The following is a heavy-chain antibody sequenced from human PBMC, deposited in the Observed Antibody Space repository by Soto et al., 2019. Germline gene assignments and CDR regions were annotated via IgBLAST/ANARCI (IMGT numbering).Heavy chain of an antibody. J-gene: IGHJ5*02. CDR1: GFTFSNYA. V-gene: IGHV3-23*01. CDR2: ISGGGGST. CDR3: AKGPYYDFWSGRKPLYKWFDP. Sequence: EVQLLESGGGLAQPGGSLRLSCAASGFTFSNYAMSWVRQAPGKGLEWVSTISGGGGSTYYADAVKGRFTISRDNSKNTLYLQMNSLRAEDTAVYYCAKGPYYDFWSGRKPLYKWFDPWGQGTLVTVSS. D-gene: IGHD3-3*01.